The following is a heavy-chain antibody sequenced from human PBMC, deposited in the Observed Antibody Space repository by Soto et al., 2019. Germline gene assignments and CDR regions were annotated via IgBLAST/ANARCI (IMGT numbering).Heavy chain of an antibody. J-gene: IGHJ3*02. CDR2: FDPEDGET. CDR3: VTGSPGIAVAGDAFDI. Sequence: ASVKVSCKVSGYTLTELSMHWVRQAPGKGLEWMGGFDPEDGETIYAQKFQGRVTMTEDTSTDTAYMELSSLRSEDTAVYYCVTGSPGIAVAGDAFDIWGQGTMVTVSS. D-gene: IGHD6-19*01. CDR1: GYTLTELS. V-gene: IGHV1-24*01.